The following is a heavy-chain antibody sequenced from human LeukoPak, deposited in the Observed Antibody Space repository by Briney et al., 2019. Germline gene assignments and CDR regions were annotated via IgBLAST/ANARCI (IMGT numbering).Heavy chain of an antibody. D-gene: IGHD3-3*01. J-gene: IGHJ4*02. CDR1: GFTFSNYN. CDR3: ARVGGSYDFWRRTPYYFDY. CDR2: ISSSSGYI. V-gene: IGHV3-21*04. Sequence: PGGSLRLSCAASGFTFSNYNMNWVRQAPGKGLEWVSYISSSSGYIYFADSVKGRFTISRDNAKNSLYLQMNSLRADDTAVYYCARVGGSYDFWRRTPYYFDYWGQGTLVTVSS.